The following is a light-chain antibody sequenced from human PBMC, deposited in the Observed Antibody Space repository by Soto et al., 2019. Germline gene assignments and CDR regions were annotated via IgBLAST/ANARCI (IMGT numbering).Light chain of an antibody. V-gene: IGKV3-15*01. Sequence: EIVMTQSPATLSVSPGERATLSCRASQTVSSNLAWYQEKPGQAPRLLIYGASTRATGMPARFSGSGSGTEFTLTISSLQSEDFAVYYCQQYNDWPQPFGQGTKLEIK. CDR2: GAS. CDR1: QTVSSN. CDR3: QQYNDWPQP. J-gene: IGKJ2*01.